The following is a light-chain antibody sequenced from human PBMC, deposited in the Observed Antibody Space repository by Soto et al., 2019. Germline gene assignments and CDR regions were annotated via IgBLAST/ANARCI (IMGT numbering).Light chain of an antibody. J-gene: IGKJ4*01. CDR3: QQLQRYPST. V-gene: IGKV1-9*01. CDR1: QGINSF. CDR2: AAS. Sequence: IQLTQSPSCLSPSVGDRFTINCRASQGINSFLAWYQQKPGKAPKLLIYAASTLQSGVPSRFSGSGSGTDFTLTSSSLQPEDFATYYCQQLQRYPSTFGGGTKVDIK.